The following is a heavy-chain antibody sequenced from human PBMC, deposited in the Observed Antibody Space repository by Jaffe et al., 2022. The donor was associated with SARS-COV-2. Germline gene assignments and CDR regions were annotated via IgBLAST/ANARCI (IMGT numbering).Heavy chain of an antibody. CDR1: GFIVSSNY. CDR3: ARLLYASTDAFHI. D-gene: IGHD2-2*01. Sequence: EVQLVESGGGLVQPGESLRLSCAASGFIVSSNYINWVRQAPGKGLEWVSVIYSGGSTYYADSVKGRFTISRDNSKNSLYLQMNSLRAEDTAVYYCARLLYASTDAFHIWGQGTVVTVSS. V-gene: IGHV3-66*02. CDR2: IYSGGST. J-gene: IGHJ3*02.